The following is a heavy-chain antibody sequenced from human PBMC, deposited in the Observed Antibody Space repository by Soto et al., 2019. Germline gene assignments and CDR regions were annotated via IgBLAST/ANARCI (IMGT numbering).Heavy chain of an antibody. CDR1: GFTFSSYG. D-gene: IGHD3-16*01. Sequence: LRLSCAASGFTFSSYGMHWVRQAPGKGLEWVAVISYDGSNKYYADSVKGRFTISRDNSKNTLYLQMNSLRAEDTAVYYCAKDRHGGYDYVWGSYGGMDVWGQGTTVTVSS. V-gene: IGHV3-30*18. CDR3: AKDRHGGYDYVWGSYGGMDV. J-gene: IGHJ6*02. CDR2: ISYDGSNK.